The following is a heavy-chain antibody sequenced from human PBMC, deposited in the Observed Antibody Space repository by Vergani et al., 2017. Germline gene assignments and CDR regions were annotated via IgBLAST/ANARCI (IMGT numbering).Heavy chain of an antibody. V-gene: IGHV4-39*01. J-gene: IGHJ5*02. D-gene: IGHD1-26*01. Sequence: HLQLQESGPGLVKPSETLSLTCTVSGGSISSSSYYWGWIRQPPGKGLEWIGSIYYNGNTYYNPSLKSRVTISVDTSKNQFSLKLSSVTAADTAVYDCARGPSLGVLGATRFDPWGQGTLVTVSS. CDR3: ARGPSLGVLGATRFDP. CDR2: IYYNGNT. CDR1: GGSISSSSYY.